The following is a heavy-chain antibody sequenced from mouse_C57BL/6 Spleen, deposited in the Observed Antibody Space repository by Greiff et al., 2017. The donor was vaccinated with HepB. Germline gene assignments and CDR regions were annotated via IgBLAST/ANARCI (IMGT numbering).Heavy chain of an antibody. CDR2: IYPGSGNT. D-gene: IGHD1-1*01. Sequence: QVQLKQSGAELVRPGASVKLSCKASGYTFTDYYINWVKQRPGQGLEWIARIYPGSGNTYYNEKFKGKATLTAEKSSSTAYMQLSSLTSEDSAVYFCARGIYYYGPFDYWGQGTTLTVSS. J-gene: IGHJ2*01. CDR3: ARGIYYYGPFDY. CDR1: GYTFTDYY. V-gene: IGHV1-76*01.